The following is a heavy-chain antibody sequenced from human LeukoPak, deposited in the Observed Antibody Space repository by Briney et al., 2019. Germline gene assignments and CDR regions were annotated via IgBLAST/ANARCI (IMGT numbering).Heavy chain of an antibody. CDR2: IYYSGST. J-gene: IGHJ4*02. CDR1: GGSISSYY. Sequence: PSETLSLTCTVSGGSISSYYWSWIRQPPGKGLEWIGYIYYSGSTNYNPSLKSRVTISVDTSKNQFSLKLSSVTAADTAVYYCARDKGIVGIVDWGQGTLVTVSS. CDR3: ARDKGIVGIVD. D-gene: IGHD5-12*01. V-gene: IGHV4-59*01.